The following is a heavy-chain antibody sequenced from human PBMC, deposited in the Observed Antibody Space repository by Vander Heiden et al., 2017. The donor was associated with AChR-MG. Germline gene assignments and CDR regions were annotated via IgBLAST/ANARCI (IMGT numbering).Heavy chain of an antibody. Sequence: EVQLLASGGGLVQPGGSLTLPCAASGFAFSGYAMSGVRQAPGKGLEWVSAISSSGGSTYYADSVKGRFTISRDNSKNTLYLQMNSLRAEDTAVYYCAKGGGGIAERNDNWGQGTLVTVSS. V-gene: IGHV3-23*01. J-gene: IGHJ4*02. D-gene: IGHD6-13*01. CDR2: ISSSGGST. CDR3: AKGGGGIAERNDN. CDR1: GFAFSGYA.